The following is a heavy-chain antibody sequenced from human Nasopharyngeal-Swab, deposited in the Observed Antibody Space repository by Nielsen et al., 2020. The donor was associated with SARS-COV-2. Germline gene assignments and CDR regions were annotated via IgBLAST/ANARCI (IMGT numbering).Heavy chain of an antibody. D-gene: IGHD6-19*01. Sequence: LRLSCTVSGGSISSGSYYWSRIGQPAGKGLVWLGGIYTSGSTNYNPAFKSRVTISVDTAKNQISRKQSIVTAADTAVYYCARAPAQGSGWYYFDYWGQGTLVTVSS. J-gene: IGHJ4*02. CDR2: IYTSGST. CDR1: GGSISSGSYY. V-gene: IGHV4-61*02. CDR3: ARAPAQGSGWYYFDY.